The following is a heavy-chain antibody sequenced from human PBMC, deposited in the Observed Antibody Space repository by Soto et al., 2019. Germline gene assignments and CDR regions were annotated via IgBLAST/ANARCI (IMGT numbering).Heavy chain of an antibody. J-gene: IGHJ5*02. CDR2: INPSGGST. D-gene: IGHD2-8*01. CDR3: ARDATRSEDCTNGVCPLRFDP. V-gene: IGHV1-46*01. CDR1: GGTFTSYY. Sequence: GASVKVSCKASGGTFTSYYMHWVRQAPGQGLEWMGIINPSGGSTSYAQKFQGRVTMTRDTSTSTVYMELSSLRSEDTAVYYCARDATRSEDCTNGVCPLRFDPWGQGTLVTVSS.